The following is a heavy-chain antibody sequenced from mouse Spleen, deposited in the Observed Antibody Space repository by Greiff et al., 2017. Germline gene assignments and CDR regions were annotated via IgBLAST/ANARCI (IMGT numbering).Heavy chain of an antibody. Sequence: QVQLKESGPELVKPGASVKISCKASGYAFSSSWMNWVKQRPGKGLEWIGRIYPGDGDTNYNGKFKGKATLTADKSSSTAYMQLSSLTSEDSAVYFCARTGASLTGYAMDYWGQGTSVTVSS. CDR3: ARTGASLTGYAMDY. CDR1: GYAFSSSW. V-gene: IGHV1-82*01. CDR2: IYPGDGDT. J-gene: IGHJ4*01. D-gene: IGHD1-2*01.